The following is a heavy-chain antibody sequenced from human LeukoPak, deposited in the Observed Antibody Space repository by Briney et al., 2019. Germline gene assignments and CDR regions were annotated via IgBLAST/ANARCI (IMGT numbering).Heavy chain of an antibody. V-gene: IGHV1-2*06. J-gene: IGHJ4*02. CDR3: ARDRGEIYDSSGYYSDY. Sequence: ASVKVSCKASGYTFTGYYMHWVRQAPGQGLEWMGRINPNSCGTNYAQKFQGRVTMTRDTSISTAYMELSRLRSDDTAVYYCARDRGEIYDSSGYYSDYWGQGTLVTVSS. CDR2: INPNSCGT. D-gene: IGHD3-22*01. CDR1: GYTFTGYY.